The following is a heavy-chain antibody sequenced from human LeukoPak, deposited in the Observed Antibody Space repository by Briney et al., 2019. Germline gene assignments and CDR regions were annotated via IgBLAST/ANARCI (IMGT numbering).Heavy chain of an antibody. Sequence: ASVKVSCKASGYTFTDYYMHWVRQAPGQGLEWMGWINPNSGGTSYAQKFQGRVTMTRDTSTSTAYMELSRLRSDDTAVYYCARDKQWQGLGDFDYWGQGTLVTVSS. V-gene: IGHV1-2*02. D-gene: IGHD6-19*01. CDR3: ARDKQWQGLGDFDY. J-gene: IGHJ4*02. CDR2: INPNSGGT. CDR1: GYTFTDYY.